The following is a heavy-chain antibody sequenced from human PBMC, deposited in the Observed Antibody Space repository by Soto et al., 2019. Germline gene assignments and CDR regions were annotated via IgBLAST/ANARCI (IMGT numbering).Heavy chain of an antibody. CDR3: ARGGSYDFWSGYYRGSYYYSGMDV. CDR2: INHSGST. CDR1: GGSFSGYY. J-gene: IGHJ6*02. D-gene: IGHD3-3*01. Sequence: KPSETLSLTCAVYGGSFSGYYWSWIRQPPGKGLEWIGEINHSGSTNYNPSLKSRVTISVDTSKNQFSLKLSSVTAADTAVYYCARGGSYDFWSGYYRGSYYYSGMDVWGQGTTVTVSS. V-gene: IGHV4-34*01.